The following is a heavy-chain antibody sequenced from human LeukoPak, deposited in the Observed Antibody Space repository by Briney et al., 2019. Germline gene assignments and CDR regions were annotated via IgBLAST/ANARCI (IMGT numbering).Heavy chain of an antibody. Sequence: GGSLRLSCAASGFTFSSYAMSWVRQAPGKGLEWVSAISGSGGSTYYADSVKGRFTISRDNSKNTLYLQMNSLRAEDTAVYYCARDDSIAAGGTWFDYWGQGTLVTVSS. D-gene: IGHD6-13*01. CDR1: GFTFSSYA. J-gene: IGHJ4*02. CDR3: ARDDSIAAGGTWFDY. V-gene: IGHV3-23*01. CDR2: ISGSGGST.